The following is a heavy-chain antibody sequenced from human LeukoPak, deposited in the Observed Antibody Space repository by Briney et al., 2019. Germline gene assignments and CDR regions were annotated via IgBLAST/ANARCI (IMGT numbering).Heavy chain of an antibody. D-gene: IGHD3-10*01. Sequence: SETLSLTCTVSGGSISSSSYYWGWIRQPPGKGLEWIGSIYYSGSTCYNPSLKSRVTISVDTSKNQFSLKLSSVTAADTAVYYCAIPSYYYGSGSYHDFDYWGQGTLVTVSS. CDR3: AIPSYYYGSGSYHDFDY. J-gene: IGHJ4*02. CDR2: IYYSGST. CDR1: GGSISSSSYY. V-gene: IGHV4-39*01.